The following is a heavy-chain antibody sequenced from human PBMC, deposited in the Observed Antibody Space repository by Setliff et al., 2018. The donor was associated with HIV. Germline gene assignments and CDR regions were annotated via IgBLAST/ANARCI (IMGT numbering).Heavy chain of an antibody. Sequence: RLSCVASGLTFSNYWMHWVRQAPGKGLVWVSRIDSDGSDTDYADSVRGRFTISRDNAKNTLYLQMTSLRAEDTAVYYCARGPQYNFWGGYLGLWGRGTLVTVS. CDR3: ARGPQYNFWGGYLGL. J-gene: IGHJ4*02. CDR2: IDSDGSDT. CDR1: GLTFSNYW. V-gene: IGHV3-74*01. D-gene: IGHD3-3*01.